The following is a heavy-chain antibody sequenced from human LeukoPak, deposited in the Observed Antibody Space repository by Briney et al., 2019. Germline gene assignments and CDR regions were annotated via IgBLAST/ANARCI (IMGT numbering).Heavy chain of an antibody. CDR2: ISGSGGTT. D-gene: IGHD2-2*01. CDR1: EFTFTTYA. V-gene: IGHV3-23*01. CDR3: AKMGVGSIYDAFDI. J-gene: IGHJ3*02. Sequence: GGSLRLSCAASEFTFTTYAMGWVRQAPGKGLEWVSAISGSGGTTYYADSVKGRFTISRDNSKNTLWLLMSSLRAEDTALYYCAKMGVGSIYDAFDIWGQGTMVTVSS.